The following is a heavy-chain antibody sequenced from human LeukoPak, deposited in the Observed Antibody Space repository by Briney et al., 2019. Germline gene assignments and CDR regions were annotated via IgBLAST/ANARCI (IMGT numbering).Heavy chain of an antibody. CDR1: GFTFSSYG. Sequence: GGSLRLSCAAAGFTFSSYGMHWVRQAPGKGLEWVAFIRYDGSNKYYADSVKGRFTISRDNSKNTLYLQMNSLRAEDTAVYYCATPYYYGSGSYWPFDYWGQGTLVTVSS. D-gene: IGHD3-10*01. CDR2: IRYDGSNK. CDR3: ATPYYYGSGSYWPFDY. J-gene: IGHJ4*02. V-gene: IGHV3-30*02.